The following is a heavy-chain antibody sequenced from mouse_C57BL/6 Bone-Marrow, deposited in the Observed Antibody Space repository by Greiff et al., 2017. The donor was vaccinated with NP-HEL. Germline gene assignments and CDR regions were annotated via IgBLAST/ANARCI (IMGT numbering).Heavy chain of an antibody. V-gene: IGHV1-37*01. Sequence: VQLKQSGPELVKPGASVKISCKASGYSFTGYFMNWVKQSHGKSLEWIGRINPYNGDTFYNQKFKGKATLTVDKSSSTANMELRSLTAEDLAVYYCARYYYSNYVGAMDYWGQGTSVTVSS. CDR3: ARYYYSNYVGAMDY. D-gene: IGHD2-5*01. CDR1: GYSFTGYF. J-gene: IGHJ4*01. CDR2: INPYNGDT.